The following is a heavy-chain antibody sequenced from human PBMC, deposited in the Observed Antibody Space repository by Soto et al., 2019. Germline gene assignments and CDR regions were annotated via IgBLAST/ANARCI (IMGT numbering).Heavy chain of an antibody. J-gene: IGHJ1*01. CDR1: GGSFSGYY. CDR2: IHSSGSI. D-gene: IGHD3-22*01. CDR3: ARDLDGLHDDTSGPFPRPG. V-gene: IGHV4-34*11. Sequence: SETLSLTCAVYGGSFSGYYWSWIRQAPGRGLEWIGYIHSSGSIYYNPSLKSRATMSIDTAGNQFSLKVSSVTVADTAVYYCARDLDGLHDDTSGPFPRPGWGQGTLVTVSS.